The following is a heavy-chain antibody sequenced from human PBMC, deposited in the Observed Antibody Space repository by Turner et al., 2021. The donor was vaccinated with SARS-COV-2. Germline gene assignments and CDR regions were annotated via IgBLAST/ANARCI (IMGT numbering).Heavy chain of an antibody. Sequence: QVQLQESGPGLVKPSETLSLTCTVSGGSISSYYWSWIRQPPGKGLEWIGYLYYSGSTNYNPSLKSRVTISVDTSKNQFSLKLSSVTAADTAVYYCARQSSGWYLPYFDYWGQGTLVTVSS. CDR2: LYYSGST. D-gene: IGHD6-19*01. V-gene: IGHV4-59*08. CDR3: ARQSSGWYLPYFDY. J-gene: IGHJ4*02. CDR1: GGSISSYY.